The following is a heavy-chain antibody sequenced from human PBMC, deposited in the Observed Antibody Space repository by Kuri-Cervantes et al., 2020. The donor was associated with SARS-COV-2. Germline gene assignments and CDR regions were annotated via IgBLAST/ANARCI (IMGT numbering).Heavy chain of an antibody. CDR3: AIIESSSDYDYYYGMDV. CDR1: GFTFSSYS. V-gene: IGHV3-21*01. CDR2: ISSSSSYI. D-gene: IGHD3-10*01. Sequence: GESLKISCAASGFTFSSYSMNWVRQAPGKGLEWVSSISSSSSYIYYADSVKGRFTISRDNAKNSLYLQMNSLRAEDTAVYYCAIIESSSDYDYYYGMDVWGQGTTVTVSS. J-gene: IGHJ6*02.